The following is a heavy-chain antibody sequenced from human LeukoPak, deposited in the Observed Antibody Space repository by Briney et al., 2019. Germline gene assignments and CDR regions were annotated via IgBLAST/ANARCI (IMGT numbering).Heavy chain of an antibody. CDR1: GFTFSSFA. CDR2: ISYDGNEK. Sequence: QPGGSLRLSCAASGFTFSSFAMHWGRQAPGKGLEWVAVISYDGNEKYYADSVKGRFTISRDGSKNTLYLQMNSLRAEDTAVYYCAKISIGRSMDVWGQGTTVTVSS. D-gene: IGHD6-6*01. J-gene: IGHJ6*02. CDR3: AKISIGRSMDV. V-gene: IGHV3-30*18.